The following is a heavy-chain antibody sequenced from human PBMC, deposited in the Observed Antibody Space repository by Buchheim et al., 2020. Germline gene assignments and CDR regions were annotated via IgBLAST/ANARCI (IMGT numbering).Heavy chain of an antibody. D-gene: IGHD5-12*01. Sequence: QVQLVQSGAEVKKPGSSVKVSCTASGNTYSSNTMNWVRQAPGQGLEWMGGIIPALGIVEYAQKFQGRVTLTADESTETVYVELGRLSSDDTAIYYCAAHGGVRGYTGYEFREFRNWGQGTL. V-gene: IGHV1-69*01. CDR3: AAHGGVRGYTGYEFREFRN. CDR1: GNTYSSNT. J-gene: IGHJ4*02. CDR2: IIPALGIV.